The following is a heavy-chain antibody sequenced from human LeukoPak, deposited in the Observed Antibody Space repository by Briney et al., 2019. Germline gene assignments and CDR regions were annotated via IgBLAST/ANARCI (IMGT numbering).Heavy chain of an antibody. CDR2: INPADGYT. Sequence: GESLKISCKCSGYRFTNYWIGCVRQLPGKGLEWMGIINPADGYTRYSPSFQGQVTISTDTSIFTAYLQWSSLKASDTAIYSCARPHDTGVGASGSGWSYFDFWGQGTLITVSS. J-gene: IGHJ4*02. V-gene: IGHV5-51*01. D-gene: IGHD6-19*01. CDR3: ARPHDTGVGASGSGWSYFDF. CDR1: GYRFTNYW.